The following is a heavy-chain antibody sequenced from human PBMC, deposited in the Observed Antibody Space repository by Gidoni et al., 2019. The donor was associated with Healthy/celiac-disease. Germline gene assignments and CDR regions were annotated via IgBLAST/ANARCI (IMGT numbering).Heavy chain of an antibody. V-gene: IGHV3-30-3*01. D-gene: IGHD2-21*01. J-gene: IGHJ4*02. CDR3: AREHISYYFDY. Sequence: QVQLVESGGGVVQPGRSLRLSCAASGFTFSSYAMHWVRQAPGKGLEWVAVISYDGSNKYYADSVKGRFTISRDNSKNTLYLQMNSLRAEDTAVYYCAREHISYYFDYWGQGTLVTVSS. CDR2: ISYDGSNK. CDR1: GFTFSSYA.